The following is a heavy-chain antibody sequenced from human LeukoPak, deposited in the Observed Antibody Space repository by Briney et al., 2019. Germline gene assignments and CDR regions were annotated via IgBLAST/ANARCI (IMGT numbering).Heavy chain of an antibody. CDR2: TYYRSKWYT. J-gene: IGHJ4*02. CDR3: ARDGWPAFDY. V-gene: IGHV6-1*01. D-gene: IGHD2-15*01. Sequence: SQTLSLTFAISGDSVSTNTAAWNWIRQSPSRGLEWLGRTYYRSKWYTDYAVSAKSRITINPDTSKNQFSLQLNSVTPEDTAVYFCARDGWPAFDYWGQGTLVTVSS. CDR1: GDSVSTNTAA.